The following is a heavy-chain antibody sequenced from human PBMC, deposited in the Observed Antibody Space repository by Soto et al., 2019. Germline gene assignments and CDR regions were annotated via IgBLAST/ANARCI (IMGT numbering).Heavy chain of an antibody. CDR3: ARHFGNYGDWAFDF. D-gene: IGHD4-17*01. J-gene: IGHJ4*02. CDR1: GVSISSSSY. CDR2: VHYLGDT. Sequence: SETLSLTCIVSGVSISSSSYWGWIRQSPGKGLEWIGSVHYLGDTFYNPSLKSRVTVSVDTSKNQFSLKMTYVTVTDTAVYYCARHFGNYGDWAFDFWGQGTLVTVSS. V-gene: IGHV4-39*01.